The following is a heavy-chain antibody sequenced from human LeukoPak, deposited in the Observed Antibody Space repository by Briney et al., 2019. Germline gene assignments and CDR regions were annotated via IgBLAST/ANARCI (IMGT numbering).Heavy chain of an antibody. V-gene: IGHV3-30*07. CDR3: AKVAPAYYYDSSGYYPDY. D-gene: IGHD3-22*01. CDR1: GFSISSYA. Sequence: PGGSLRLSCAASGFSISSYAMHWVRQAPGKGLEWVAVISYDGSNKYYADSVKGRFTISRDNSKNTLYLQMNSLRAEDTAVYYCAKVAPAYYYDSSGYYPDYWGQGTLVTVSS. CDR2: ISYDGSNK. J-gene: IGHJ4*02.